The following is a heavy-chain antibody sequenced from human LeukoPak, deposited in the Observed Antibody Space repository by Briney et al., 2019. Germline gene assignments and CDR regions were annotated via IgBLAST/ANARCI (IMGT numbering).Heavy chain of an antibody. CDR1: GFTFSGYA. D-gene: IGHD3-22*01. CDR2: ITGSGDYT. Sequence: PEGSLRLSCAASGFTFSGYAMTWVRQAPGKGLEWVSSITGSGDYTYYIDSVKGRFTISRDSSKNILYLQMNSLRGEDTALYYCAKDGLYYDGSAHVYYFDYWGQGTLVAVSS. J-gene: IGHJ4*02. V-gene: IGHV3-23*01. CDR3: AKDGLYYDGSAHVYYFDY.